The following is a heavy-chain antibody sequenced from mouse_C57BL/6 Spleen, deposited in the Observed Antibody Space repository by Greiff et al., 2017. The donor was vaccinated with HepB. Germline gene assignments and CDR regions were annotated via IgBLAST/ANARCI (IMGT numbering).Heavy chain of an antibody. CDR3: AREGGNYGGAMDY. V-gene: IGHV1-82*01. J-gene: IGHJ4*01. CDR2: IYPGDGDT. Sequence: QVQLKESGPELVKPGASVKISCKASGYAFSSSWMNWVKQRPGKGLEWIGRIYPGDGDTNYNGKFKGKATLTADKSSSTAYMQLSSLTSEDSAVYFCAREGGNYGGAMDYWGQGTSVTVSS. CDR1: GYAFSSSW. D-gene: IGHD2-1*01.